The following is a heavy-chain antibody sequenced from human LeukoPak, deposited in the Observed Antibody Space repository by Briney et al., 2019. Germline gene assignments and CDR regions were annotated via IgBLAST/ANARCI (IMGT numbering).Heavy chain of an antibody. D-gene: IGHD5-18*01. J-gene: IGHJ4*02. CDR3: ARGHTYGYYYFDY. Sequence: GESLKISCKDSGYSFTTYWIGWVRQMPGKGLEWMGIIYPGDSDTRYSPSFQGHITISADKSISTAYLQWSSLKASDTAMYYCARGHTYGYYYFDYWGQGTLVTVSS. V-gene: IGHV5-51*01. CDR2: IYPGDSDT. CDR1: GYSFTTYW.